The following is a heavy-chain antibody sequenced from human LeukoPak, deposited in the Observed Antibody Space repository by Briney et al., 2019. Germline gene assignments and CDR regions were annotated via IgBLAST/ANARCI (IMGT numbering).Heavy chain of an antibody. V-gene: IGHV6-1*01. J-gene: IGHJ6*03. Sequence: QTLSLTCAISGDTASSNRAAWNWIRQYPSRGLEWLGRTYYRSKWYNDYAVSVKSRITINPDTSKNKFALQLNYVTPEDTAGYYCARDPGGVGYYYYMDVWGKGTTVTVSS. CDR2: TYYRSKWYN. CDR1: GDTASSNRAA. CDR3: ARDPGGVGYYYYMDV. D-gene: IGHD3-16*01.